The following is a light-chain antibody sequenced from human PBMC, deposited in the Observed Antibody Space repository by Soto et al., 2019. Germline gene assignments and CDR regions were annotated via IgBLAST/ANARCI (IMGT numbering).Light chain of an antibody. V-gene: IGKV1-27*01. Sequence: DIQMTQSPSSLSASVGDRVTITCRASQGISNDLAWYQQKPGKVPKLLIYAASTLQSGVPSRFSGSGSGTDFTLTISSLQPEDVATSYCQKYNSAPRTFDQGTKVEIK. CDR2: AAS. J-gene: IGKJ1*01. CDR1: QGISND. CDR3: QKYNSAPRT.